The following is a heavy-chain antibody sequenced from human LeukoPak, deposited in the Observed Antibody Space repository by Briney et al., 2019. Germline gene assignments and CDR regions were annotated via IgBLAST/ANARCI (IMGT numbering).Heavy chain of an antibody. CDR3: AKDLKRRDGYNYCDY. V-gene: IGHV3-7*01. J-gene: IGHJ4*02. D-gene: IGHD5-24*01. Sequence: PGGSLRLSCAASGFTFSSYWMSWVRQAPGKGLEWVANIKQDGSEKYYVDSVKGRFTISRDNAKNSLYLQMNSLRAEDTAVYYCAKDLKRRDGYNYCDYWGQGTLVTVSS. CDR2: IKQDGSEK. CDR1: GFTFSSYW.